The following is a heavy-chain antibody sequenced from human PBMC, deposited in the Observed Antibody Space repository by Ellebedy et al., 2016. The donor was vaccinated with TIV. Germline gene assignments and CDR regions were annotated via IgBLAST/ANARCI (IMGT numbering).Heavy chain of an antibody. CDR3: ARQWTTGWFDP. CDR2: IYYSGST. J-gene: IGHJ5*02. D-gene: IGHD4-17*01. Sequence: SETLSLTCAVYGGSFSGYYWSWIRQPPGKGLEWIGYIYYSGSTNYNPSLKSRVTISVDTSKNQFSLKLSSVTAADTAVYYCARQWTTGWFDPWGQGTLVTVSS. CDR1: GGSFSGYY. V-gene: IGHV4-59*08.